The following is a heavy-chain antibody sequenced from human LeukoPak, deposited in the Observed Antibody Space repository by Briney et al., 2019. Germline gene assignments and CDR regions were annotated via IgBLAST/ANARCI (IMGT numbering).Heavy chain of an antibody. Sequence: SETLSLTCSVSGVSVGSAGYYWTWIRQPPGKGLEWIGYMYYSGNSNYNPFLKSRVTMSLDPSKNRFSLKLSSVTAADTAVYYCARSRSQSGSYRYYFTYWGQGTLVTVSS. V-gene: IGHV4-61*08. CDR2: MYYSGNS. J-gene: IGHJ4*02. D-gene: IGHD1-26*01. CDR3: ARSRSQSGSYRYYFTY. CDR1: GVSVGSAGYY.